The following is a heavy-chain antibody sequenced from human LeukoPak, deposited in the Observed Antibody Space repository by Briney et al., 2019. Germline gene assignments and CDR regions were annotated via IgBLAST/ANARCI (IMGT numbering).Heavy chain of an antibody. J-gene: IGHJ6*04. CDR2: INAGNGNT. Sequence: ASVKVSCKASGYTFTSYAMHWVRQAPGQRLEWMGWINAGNGNTKYSQKFQGRVTITRDTSASTAYMELSSLRSEDTAVYYCARDIAAAGRFYYYYGIDVWGKGTTVTVSS. CDR3: ARDIAAAGRFYYYYGIDV. V-gene: IGHV1-3*01. D-gene: IGHD6-13*01. CDR1: GYTFTSYA.